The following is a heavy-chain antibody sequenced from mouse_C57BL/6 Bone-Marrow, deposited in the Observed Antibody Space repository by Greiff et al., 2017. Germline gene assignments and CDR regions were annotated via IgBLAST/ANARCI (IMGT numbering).Heavy chain of an antibody. CDR1: GYTFTSYW. V-gene: IGHV1-64*01. CDR3: AAYYSNYFDY. D-gene: IGHD2-5*01. CDR2: IHPNSGST. Sequence: VQLQQPGAELVKPGASVKLSCKASGYTFTSYWMHWVKQRPGQGLEWIGMIHPNSGSTNYNEKFKSKATLTVDKSSSTAYKQLSSLTSEDSAVYYCAAYYSNYFDYWGQGTTLTVSS. J-gene: IGHJ2*01.